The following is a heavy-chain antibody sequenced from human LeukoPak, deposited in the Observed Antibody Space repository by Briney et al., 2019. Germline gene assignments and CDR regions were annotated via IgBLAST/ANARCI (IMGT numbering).Heavy chain of an antibody. J-gene: IGHJ6*03. CDR1: GFTFSSYA. CDR2: ITDSGGDT. V-gene: IGHV3-23*01. Sequence: PGGSLRLSCAASGFTFSSYAMSWVRQAPGKGLEGFSAITDSGGDTYYADSVKGRFTISRDNSKNTLYLQMNSLRAEDTAVYYCAKTAGTPFYYYYMDVWGKGTTVTVSS. D-gene: IGHD6-13*01. CDR3: AKTAGTPFYYYYMDV.